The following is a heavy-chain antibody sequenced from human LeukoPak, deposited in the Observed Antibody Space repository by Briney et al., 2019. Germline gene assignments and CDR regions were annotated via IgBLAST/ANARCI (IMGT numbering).Heavy chain of an antibody. D-gene: IGHD2-15*01. J-gene: IGHJ4*02. V-gene: IGHV4-34*01. Sequence: KASETLSLTCAVYGGSFSAYYWSWIRQPPGKGLEWIGEISHSGSTNYNPSLKSRVTISVDTSKNQFSLKLSSVTAADTAVYYCASGQEDCSGGSCYSRQALGFDYWGQGTLVTVSS. CDR2: ISHSGST. CDR1: GGSFSAYY. CDR3: ASGQEDCSGGSCYSRQALGFDY.